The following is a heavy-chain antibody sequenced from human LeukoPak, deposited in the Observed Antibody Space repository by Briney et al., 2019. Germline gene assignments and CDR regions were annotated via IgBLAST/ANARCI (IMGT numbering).Heavy chain of an antibody. Sequence: SETLSLTCTVSCGSISSGDYYWGWIRQPPGKGLEWIGYIYYSGSTYYNPSLKSRVTISVDTSNNQFSLKLSSVTAADTAVYYCARERGDDYGDYFSDYWGQGTLVTVSS. D-gene: IGHD4-17*01. CDR2: IYYSGST. CDR3: ARERGDDYGDYFSDY. CDR1: CGSISSGDYY. V-gene: IGHV4-30-4*01. J-gene: IGHJ4*02.